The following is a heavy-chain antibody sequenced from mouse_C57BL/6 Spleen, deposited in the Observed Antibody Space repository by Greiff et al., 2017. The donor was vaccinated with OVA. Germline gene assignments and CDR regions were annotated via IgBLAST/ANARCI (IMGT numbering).Heavy chain of an antibody. CDR1: GYTFTDYY. Sequence: VQLQQSGPELVKPGASVKISCKASGYTFTDYYMTWVKQSHGQSLEWIGDINPNNGGTSYNQKFKGKATLTVDKSSSTAYMERRSLTSEDSAVYYCARKGFYFAMDYWGQGTSVTVSS. V-gene: IGHV1-26*01. J-gene: IGHJ4*01. CDR3: ARKGFYFAMDY. CDR2: INPNNGGT.